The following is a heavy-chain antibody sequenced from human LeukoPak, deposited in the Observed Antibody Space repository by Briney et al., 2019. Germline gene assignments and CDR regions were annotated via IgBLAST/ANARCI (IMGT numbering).Heavy chain of an antibody. CDR3: ARVRGSGCYDY. CDR1: GFTFSDHY. Sequence: GGSLRLSCAASGFTFSDHYMDWVRQAPGKGLEWVGRTRHKVNSYTTEYAASVKGRFIISRDDSKNSLYLQMNSLNTEDTAVYYCARVRGSGCYDYWGQGTLVTVSS. D-gene: IGHD6-19*01. J-gene: IGHJ4*02. V-gene: IGHV3-72*01. CDR2: TRHKVNSYTT.